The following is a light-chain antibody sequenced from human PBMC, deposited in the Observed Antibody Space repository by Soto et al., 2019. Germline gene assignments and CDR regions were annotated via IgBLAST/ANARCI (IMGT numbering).Light chain of an antibody. Sequence: EIVLTQSPVTLSLSEGESGTRXXRASQTVNSRLAGYQHKPGEAPRVXIYWASSRATCSPDRFSGSGAGTDFTLTISRLEPEDFAVHYCQHYGSSPRTFGQGTKVDIK. CDR1: QTVNSR. CDR3: QHYGSSPRT. J-gene: IGKJ1*01. CDR2: WAS. V-gene: IGKV3-20*01.